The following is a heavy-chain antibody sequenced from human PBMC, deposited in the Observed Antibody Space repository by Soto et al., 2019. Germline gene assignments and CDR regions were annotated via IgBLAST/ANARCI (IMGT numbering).Heavy chain of an antibody. CDR3: ARSLDPSPGYCTNGVCYMGYYYGMDV. J-gene: IGHJ6*02. Sequence: EVQLVESGGGLVQPGGSLRLSCAASGFTFSSYSMNWVRQAPGKGLEWVSYISSSSSTIYYADSVKGRFTISRDNAKNSLYLQMNSLRDEDTAVYYCARSLDPSPGYCTNGVCYMGYYYGMDVWGQGTTVTVSS. D-gene: IGHD2-8*01. CDR2: ISSSSSTI. V-gene: IGHV3-48*02. CDR1: GFTFSSYS.